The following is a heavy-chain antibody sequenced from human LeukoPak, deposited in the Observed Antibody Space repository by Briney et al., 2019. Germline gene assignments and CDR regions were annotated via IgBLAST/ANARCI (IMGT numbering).Heavy chain of an antibody. CDR1: GFTFDDYG. V-gene: IGHV3-20*04. Sequence: GGSLRLSCAASGFTFDDYGMSWVRQAPGKGLEWVSGINWNGGSTGYADSVKGRFTISRDNAKNSLYLQMNSLRAEDTALYYCARVRFHHYDYVWGSYGSWGQGTLVTVSS. CDR2: INWNGGST. CDR3: ARVRFHHYDYVWGSYGS. D-gene: IGHD3-16*01. J-gene: IGHJ4*02.